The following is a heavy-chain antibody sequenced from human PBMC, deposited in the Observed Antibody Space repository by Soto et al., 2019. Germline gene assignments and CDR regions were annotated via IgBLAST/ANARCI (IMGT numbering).Heavy chain of an antibody. CDR3: AKDEEGLQQQLVPAYYYYYMDV. CDR2: ISGSGGCT. V-gene: IGHV3-23*01. D-gene: IGHD6-13*01. Sequence: GGSLRLSCAASGFTFSSYAMSWVRQAPGKGLEWVSAISGSGGCTYYADSVKGRFTISRDNSKNTLHLQMNSLRAEDTAVYYCAKDEEGLQQQLVPAYYYYYMDVWGKGTTVTVSS. CDR1: GFTFSSYA. J-gene: IGHJ6*03.